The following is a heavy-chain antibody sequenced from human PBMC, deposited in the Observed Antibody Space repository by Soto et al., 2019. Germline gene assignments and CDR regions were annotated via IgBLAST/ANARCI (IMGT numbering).Heavy chain of an antibody. CDR1: GYTFTSYD. V-gene: IGHV1-8*01. D-gene: IGHD5-12*01. CDR2: MNPNSGNT. J-gene: IGHJ6*03. CDR3: ARGRGGYYYYYYYYMAV. Sequence: ASVKVSCKASGYTFTSYDINWVRQATGQGLEWMGWMNPNSGNTGYAQKFQGRVTMTRNTSISTAYMELSSLRSEDTAVYYCARGRGGYYYYYYYYMAVWGKGTTVPVSS.